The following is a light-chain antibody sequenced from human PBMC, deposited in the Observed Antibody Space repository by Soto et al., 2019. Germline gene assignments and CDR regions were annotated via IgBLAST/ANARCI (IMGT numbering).Light chain of an antibody. V-gene: IGKV1-5*01. CDR1: QSIGTW. Sequence: DIQLTQSPSALSASVGDRVTISCRASQSIGTWLAWYQQKLGKVPKLLIHGASNLESGVPPRFSGSGSGTEFTLTISSLQPDDFATYYCQQYNTFSYTFGQGTRLE. CDR3: QQYNTFSYT. CDR2: GAS. J-gene: IGKJ5*01.